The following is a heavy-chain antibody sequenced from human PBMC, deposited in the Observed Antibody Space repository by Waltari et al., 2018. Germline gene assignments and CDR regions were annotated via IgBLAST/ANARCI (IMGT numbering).Heavy chain of an antibody. V-gene: IGHV1-8*03. D-gene: IGHD7-27*01. CDR3: ARAFPDWGSYHYYYYYMDV. Sequence: QVQLVQSGAEVKKPGASVKVPCKDSGYTFTSYDIHWVRPATGHGLEWMGWMNPNSCNTGYAQKFQGRVTITRNTSISTAYMELSSLRSEDTAVYYCARAFPDWGSYHYYYYYMDVWGKGTTVTVSS. CDR2: MNPNSCNT. J-gene: IGHJ6*03. CDR1: GYTFTSYD.